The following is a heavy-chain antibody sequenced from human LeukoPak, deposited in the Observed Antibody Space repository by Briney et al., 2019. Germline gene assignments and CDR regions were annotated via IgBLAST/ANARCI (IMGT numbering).Heavy chain of an antibody. Sequence: NSSETLSLTCAVYGGSLGGYSWSWIRQPPGKGLEWIGEINHSGSTNYNPSLKSRVTISVDTSKNQFSLKLTSVTAADTAVYYCARLPLSYDIDVWGKGTTVTVSS. CDR3: ARLPLSYDIDV. D-gene: IGHD1-14*01. V-gene: IGHV4-34*01. CDR1: GGSLGGYS. CDR2: INHSGST. J-gene: IGHJ6*03.